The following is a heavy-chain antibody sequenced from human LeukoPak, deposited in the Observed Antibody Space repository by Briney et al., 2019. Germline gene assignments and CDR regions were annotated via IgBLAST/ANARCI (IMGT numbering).Heavy chain of an antibody. V-gene: IGHV3-9*01. CDR2: ISWNSDTI. Sequence: PGGSLGLSCAASGFTFDDYAMHWVRQAPGKGLEWVSGISWNSDTINQADSVKGRFTISRDNAKNSLYLQMNSLRTEDTALYYCAKAKGTTGTPFDYWGQGTLVTVSS. D-gene: IGHD1-1*01. CDR3: AKAKGTTGTPFDY. CDR1: GFTFDDYA. J-gene: IGHJ4*02.